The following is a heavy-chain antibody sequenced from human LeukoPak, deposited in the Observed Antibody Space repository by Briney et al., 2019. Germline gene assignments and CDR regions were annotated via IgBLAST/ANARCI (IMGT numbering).Heavy chain of an antibody. CDR2: ISFDETDR. CDR3: AQDPYCGNDCFHFVP. Sequence: PGGTLRLSCEASFLTLSAYGMHWVRDAPGKGLGRGAFISFDETDRSYTDSVKGRFFISRDNSKTTLFLHMDSLRLEDTAVYYVAQDPYCGNDCFHFVPWGQGTLVTVSS. V-gene: IGHV3-30*18. J-gene: IGHJ5*02. CDR1: FLTLSAYG. D-gene: IGHD2-21*02.